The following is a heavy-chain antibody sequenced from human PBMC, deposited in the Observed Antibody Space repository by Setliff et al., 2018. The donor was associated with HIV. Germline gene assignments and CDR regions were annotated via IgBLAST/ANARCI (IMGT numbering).Heavy chain of an antibody. Sequence: SETLSLTCTVSGGSISSHYWSWIRQPPGKGLEWIGYIYYTGSTNYNPSLKSRLTISVDMSENQFSLKLSSVPAADTGVYYCAGSGGVVGPAWGAFDIWGQGTTVTVS. CDR3: AGSGGVVGPAWGAFDI. CDR1: GGSISSHY. V-gene: IGHV4-59*11. D-gene: IGHD2-15*01. J-gene: IGHJ3*02. CDR2: IYYTGST.